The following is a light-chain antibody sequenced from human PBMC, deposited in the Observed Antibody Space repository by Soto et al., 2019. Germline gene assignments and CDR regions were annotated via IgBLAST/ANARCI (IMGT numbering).Light chain of an antibody. V-gene: IGKV3-11*01. CDR1: QSVSSY. J-gene: IGKJ4*01. CDR2: DAS. Sequence: EIVLTQSPATLSLSPGERATFSCRASQSVSSYLAWYQQKPGQAPRLLIYDASNRATGIPARFSGSGSGTDFTLTISSLAPDDFAVYYCQQRINWPLTFGGGTKVEIK. CDR3: QQRINWPLT.